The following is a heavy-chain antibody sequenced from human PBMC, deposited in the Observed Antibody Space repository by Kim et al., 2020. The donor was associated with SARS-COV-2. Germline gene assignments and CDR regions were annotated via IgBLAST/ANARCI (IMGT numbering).Heavy chain of an antibody. D-gene: IGHD5-18*01. J-gene: IGHJ3*02. CDR2: IYSGGST. CDR1: GFTVSSNY. V-gene: IGHV3-53*01. CDR3: AREGIRLWCSGI. Sequence: GGSLRLSCAASGFTVSSNYMSWVRQAPGKGLEWVSVIYSGGSTYYADSVKGRFTISRDNSKNTLYLQMNSVRAEDTAVYYCAREGIRLWCSGIWGQGTMVTVSS.